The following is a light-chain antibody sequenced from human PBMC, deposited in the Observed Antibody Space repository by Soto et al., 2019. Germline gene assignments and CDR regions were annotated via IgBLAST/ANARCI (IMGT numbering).Light chain of an antibody. V-gene: IGKV1-39*01. Sequence: DIQMTQSPSSLSASGGDRVTITCRASQSISTYLNWYQQKPGKAPNLLIYAASSLQSGVPSRFSGSGSGTDFTLTISSLQPEDFAAYYCQQSYSTPPTFGQGTKLEIK. CDR3: QQSYSTPPT. CDR1: QSISTY. CDR2: AAS. J-gene: IGKJ2*01.